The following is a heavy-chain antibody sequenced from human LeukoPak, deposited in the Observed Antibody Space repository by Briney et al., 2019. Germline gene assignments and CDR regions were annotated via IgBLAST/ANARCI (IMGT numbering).Heavy chain of an antibody. D-gene: IGHD3-3*01. V-gene: IGHV4-59*01. CDR1: GGSISSYY. CDR2: IYYSGST. J-gene: IGHJ3*02. Sequence: SETLSLTCTVSGGSISSYYWSWIRQPPGKGLEWIGYIYYSGSTNYNPSLKSRVTISVDTSKNQFSLKLSSVTAADTAVYYCARDRTYYDFWSGYSSDAFDIWGRGTMVTVSS. CDR3: ARDRTYYDFWSGYSSDAFDI.